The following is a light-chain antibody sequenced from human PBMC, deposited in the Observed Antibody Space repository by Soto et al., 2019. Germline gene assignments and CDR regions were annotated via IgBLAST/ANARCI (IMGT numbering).Light chain of an antibody. Sequence: DIQMTQSPSSLSASVGDRVTITRRASQGISNYLAWYQQKPGKVPKLLIYAASTLQSGVPSRFSGSGSGTDFNLTISSLQPEDVATYYCQKYNSALFTFGPGTKVDIK. CDR1: QGISNY. CDR3: QKYNSALFT. J-gene: IGKJ3*01. CDR2: AAS. V-gene: IGKV1-27*01.